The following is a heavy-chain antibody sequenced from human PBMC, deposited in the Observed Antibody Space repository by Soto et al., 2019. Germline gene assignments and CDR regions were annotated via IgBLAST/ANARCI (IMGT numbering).Heavy chain of an antibody. J-gene: IGHJ4*02. V-gene: IGHV3-9*01. Sequence: EVQLVESGGGLVQPGRSLRLSCAASGFTFDDYSMHWVRQAPGKGLEWVSGISWNSGSIGCADSVKGRFTISRDNAKNSLYLQMNSLRAEHTALYYCAKGDSSGYSIDYWGQGTLVTVSS. D-gene: IGHD3-22*01. CDR3: AKGDSSGYSIDY. CDR2: ISWNSGSI. CDR1: GFTFDDYS.